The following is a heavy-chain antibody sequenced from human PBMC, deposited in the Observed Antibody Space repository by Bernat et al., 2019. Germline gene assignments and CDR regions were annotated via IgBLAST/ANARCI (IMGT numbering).Heavy chain of an antibody. CDR1: GFTFSGHS. CDR3: TRNTIFGGWAVFDY. D-gene: IGHD3-3*01. V-gene: IGHV3-72*01. CDR2: SRNKAHSYTT. Sequence: EVQLVESGGDLVQPGGSLRLSCAASGFTFSGHSIDWVRQAPGKGLEWVGRSRNKAHSYTTEYAASVKGRFTISRDDSKNSLYLQMTSLKTDDTAVYYCTRNTIFGGWAVFDYWGQGILVTVSS. J-gene: IGHJ4*02.